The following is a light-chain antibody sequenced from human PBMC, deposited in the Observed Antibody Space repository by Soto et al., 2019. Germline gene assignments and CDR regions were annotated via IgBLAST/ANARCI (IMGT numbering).Light chain of an antibody. V-gene: IGKV1-39*01. CDR1: QSISSY. CDR3: QQFNSYQFT. Sequence: DIQMTQSPSSLSASVGDRVTITCRASQSISSYLNWYQQKPGKAPKLLIYAASSLQSGVPSRFSGSGSGTDFTLTISSLQPEDFATYYCQQFNSYQFTFGPGTKVDIK. J-gene: IGKJ3*01. CDR2: AAS.